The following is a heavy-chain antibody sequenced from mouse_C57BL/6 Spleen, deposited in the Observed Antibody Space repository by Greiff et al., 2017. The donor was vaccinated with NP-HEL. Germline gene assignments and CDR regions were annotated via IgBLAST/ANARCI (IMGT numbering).Heavy chain of an antibody. D-gene: IGHD3-2*02. V-gene: IGHV1-81*01. CDR3: ARPAQSSFAY. CDR2: IYPRSGNT. J-gene: IGHJ3*01. CDR1: GYTFTSYG. Sequence: QVQLKESGAELARPGASVKLSCKASGYTFTSYGISWVKQRTGQGLEWIGEIYPRSGNTYYNEKFKGKATLTADKSSSTAYMELRSLTSEDSAVYFCARPAQSSFAYWGQGTLVTVSA.